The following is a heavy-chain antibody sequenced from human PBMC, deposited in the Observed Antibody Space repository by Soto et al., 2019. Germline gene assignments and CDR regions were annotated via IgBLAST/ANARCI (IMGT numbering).Heavy chain of an antibody. V-gene: IGHV3-23*01. CDR3: AKGQTGGVSSTWSKYY. Sequence: EVQLLESGGGLVQPGGSLRLSCAASGFTFSSFALSWVRQAPGKGLEWVSAISGSGGYTYYADSVKGRFTISRDNSKNTLYLQMNSLRAEDTAVYYCAKGQTGGVSSTWSKYYWGQGTLVTVSS. J-gene: IGHJ4*02. D-gene: IGHD6-13*01. CDR1: GFTFSSFA. CDR2: ISGSGGYT.